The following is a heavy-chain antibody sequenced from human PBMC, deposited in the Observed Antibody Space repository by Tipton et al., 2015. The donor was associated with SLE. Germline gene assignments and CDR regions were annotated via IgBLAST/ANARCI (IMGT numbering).Heavy chain of an antibody. CDR3: ARGLTQSPDY. Sequence: GLVKPSETLSLTCAVYGGSFSGYYWSWIRQPPGKGPEWIGEINHSGSTNYHPSLKSRVTISVDTSKNQFSLKLRSVTAADTAVYYCARGLTQSPDYWGQGTLVTVSS. CDR1: GGSFSGYY. V-gene: IGHV4-34*01. CDR2: INHSGST. J-gene: IGHJ4*02. D-gene: IGHD4-23*01.